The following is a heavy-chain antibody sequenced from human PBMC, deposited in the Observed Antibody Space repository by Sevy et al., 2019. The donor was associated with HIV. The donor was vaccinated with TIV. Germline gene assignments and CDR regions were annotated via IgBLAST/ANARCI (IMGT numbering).Heavy chain of an antibody. CDR1: GYTFTGDY. J-gene: IGHJ4*02. Sequence: ASVKVSSKASGYTFTGDYMHWVRQTPGQGLEWMGWINPKRGDTKSAQRFQGRVTMTRDTSISTAYMELSRLRSDDTAVYYCARAGTLYSGYTYGSIDFWGQGTLVTVSS. V-gene: IGHV1-2*02. CDR3: ARAGTLYSGYTYGSIDF. CDR2: INPKRGDT. D-gene: IGHD5-18*01.